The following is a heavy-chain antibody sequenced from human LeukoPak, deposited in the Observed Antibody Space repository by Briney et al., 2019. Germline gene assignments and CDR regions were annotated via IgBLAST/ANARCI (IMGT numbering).Heavy chain of an antibody. CDR1: GFTFRSYS. Sequence: GGSLRLSCAASGFTFRSYSMNWVRQAPGKGLEWVSYISSSSTIYYADSVKGRFTISRDNAKNSLYLQMNSLRDEDTAVYYCARGYCGSTSCAFDYWGQGTLVTVSS. V-gene: IGHV3-48*02. D-gene: IGHD2-2*01. CDR3: ARGYCGSTSCAFDY. CDR2: ISSSSTI. J-gene: IGHJ4*02.